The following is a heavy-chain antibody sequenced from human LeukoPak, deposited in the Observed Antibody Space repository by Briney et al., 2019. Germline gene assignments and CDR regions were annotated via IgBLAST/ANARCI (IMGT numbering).Heavy chain of an antibody. J-gene: IGHJ6*03. D-gene: IGHD2-15*01. V-gene: IGHV4-4*09. CDR1: GGSISSYY. CDR3: ARHPKIGYDRQYCSGGSCYSVGYYYYMDV. Sequence: SETLSLTCTVSGGSISSYYWSWIQQPPGKGLEWIGYIYTSGSTNYNPSLKSRVTISVDTSKNQFFLKLSSVTAADTAVYYCARHPKIGYDRQYCSGGSCYSVGYYYYMDVWGQGTLVTVSS. CDR2: IYTSGST.